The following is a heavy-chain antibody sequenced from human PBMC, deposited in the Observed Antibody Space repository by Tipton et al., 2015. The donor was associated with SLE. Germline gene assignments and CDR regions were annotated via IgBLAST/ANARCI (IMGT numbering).Heavy chain of an antibody. CDR3: ARDNLNYYDSSSDAFDI. CDR2: INWNGGST. D-gene: IGHD3-22*01. CDR1: GFTFDDYG. Sequence: SLRLSCAASGFTFDDYGMSWVRQAPGKGLEWVSGINWNGGSTDYADSVKGRFTISRDNAKNSLYLQMNSLRAEDTALYYCARDNLNYYDSSSDAFDIWGQGSMVTVSS. V-gene: IGHV3-20*04. J-gene: IGHJ3*02.